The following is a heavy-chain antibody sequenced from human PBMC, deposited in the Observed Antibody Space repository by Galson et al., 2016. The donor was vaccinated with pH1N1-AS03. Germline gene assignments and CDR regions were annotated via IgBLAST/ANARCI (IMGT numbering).Heavy chain of an antibody. D-gene: IGHD3-3*01. CDR2: ISYSGFT. CDR3: ARLYDVWSGYPSFDY. V-gene: IGHV4-61*08. CDR1: GDSISNGGYY. Sequence: SETLSLTCTVSGDSISNGGYYWSWVRQHPGKGLEWIGYISYSGFTNYNPSLKSRVTISVDTSKNQFSLKLSSVTAADTAVYFCARLYDVWSGYPSFDYWGQGTLVTVSS. J-gene: IGHJ4*02.